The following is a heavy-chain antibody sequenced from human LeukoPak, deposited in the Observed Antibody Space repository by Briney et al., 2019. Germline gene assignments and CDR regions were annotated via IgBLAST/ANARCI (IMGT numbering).Heavy chain of an antibody. CDR1: GFTFSSYA. J-gene: IGHJ4*02. V-gene: IGHV3-23*01. Sequence: GGSLRLSCAASGFTFSSYAMSWVRQAPGKGLEWVSAISGSGGSTYYADSVKGRFTISRDNSKNTLYLQMNSLRAEDTAVYYCAKVDIVVVVAAWFAYWGQGTLVTVSS. D-gene: IGHD2-15*01. CDR3: AKVDIVVVVAAWFAY. CDR2: ISGSGGST.